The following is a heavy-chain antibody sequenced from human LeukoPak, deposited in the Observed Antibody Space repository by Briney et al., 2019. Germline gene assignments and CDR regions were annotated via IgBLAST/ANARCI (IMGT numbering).Heavy chain of an antibody. Sequence: ASVKVSCKTSGYTFIDYYVHWIRQAPGQVLEWMGRINPSTGGTDFAQKFQGKVSMTRDTSISTAYMELSRLGSDDTAVYYCATLGEDKTDTPFDYWGQGTLVTVSS. V-gene: IGHV1-2*06. CDR2: INPSTGGT. D-gene: IGHD3-16*01. CDR1: GYTFIDYY. CDR3: ATLGEDKTDTPFDY. J-gene: IGHJ4*02.